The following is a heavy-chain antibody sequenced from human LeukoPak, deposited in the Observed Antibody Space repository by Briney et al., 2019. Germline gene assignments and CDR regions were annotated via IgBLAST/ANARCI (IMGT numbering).Heavy chain of an antibody. CDR2: IYYSGST. V-gene: IGHV4-59*01. CDR3: ARGLGVVVTAIHFDY. CDR1: GGSISSYY. J-gene: IGHJ4*02. Sequence: PSETLSLTCTVSGGSISSYYWSWIRQPPGKGLEWIGYIYYSGSTNYNPSLKSRVTISVDTSKNQFSLKLSSVTAADTAVYYCARGLGVVVTAIHFDYWGQGTLVTVSS. D-gene: IGHD2-21*02.